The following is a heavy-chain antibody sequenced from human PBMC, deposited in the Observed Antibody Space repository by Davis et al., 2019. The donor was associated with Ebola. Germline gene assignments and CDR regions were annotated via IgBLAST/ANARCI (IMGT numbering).Heavy chain of an antibody. CDR3: ARDRTDRSLDY. D-gene: IGHD3/OR15-3a*01. J-gene: IGHJ4*02. CDR1: GFTFSSYW. CDR2: IWYDGSNK. V-gene: IGHV3-33*08. Sequence: GESLKISCAASGFTFSSYWMSWVRQAPGKGLEWVAVIWYDGSNKYYADSVKGRFTISRDNSKNTLYLQMNSLRAEDTAVYYCARDRTDRSLDYWGQGTLVTVSS.